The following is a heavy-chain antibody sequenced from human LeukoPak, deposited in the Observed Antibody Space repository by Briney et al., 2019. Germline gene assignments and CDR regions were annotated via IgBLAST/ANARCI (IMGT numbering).Heavy chain of an antibody. J-gene: IGHJ3*02. CDR3: ARVRGVLFDWPNQGGGPSAFDI. CDR1: GGTFSSYD. V-gene: IGHV1-69*06. Sequence: GASVKVSCKASGGTFSSYDISWVRQAPGQGLEWMGGIMPMFGKANYAQKFQGRVTIIADKSTSTAYMELSSLRSEDTAVYYCARVRGVLFDWPNQGGGPSAFDIWGQGTMVTVSS. D-gene: IGHD3-9*01. CDR2: IMPMFGKA.